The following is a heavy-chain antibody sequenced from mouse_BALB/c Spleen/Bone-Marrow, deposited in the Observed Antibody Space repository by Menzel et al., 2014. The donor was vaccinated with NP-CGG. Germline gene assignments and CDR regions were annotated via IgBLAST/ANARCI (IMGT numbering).Heavy chain of an antibody. V-gene: IGHV1-54*01. CDR1: GYAFTNYL. CDR2: INPGSGGT. Sequence: VQLQQCGAEHARPGTSVNGSCKASGYAFTNYLIEWVKQRPGQGLEWIGVINPGSGGTNYNEKFKGKATLTADTSSSTAYMQLSSLTSEDSAIYYCARGEDGLFFWVQRPTLTVSS. J-gene: IGHJ2*01. D-gene: IGHD2-3*01. CDR3: ARGEDGLFF.